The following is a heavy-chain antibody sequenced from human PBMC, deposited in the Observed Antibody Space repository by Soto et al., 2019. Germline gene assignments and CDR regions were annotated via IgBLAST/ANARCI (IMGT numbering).Heavy chain of an antibody. Sequence: QVQLVQSGAEVKKPGSSVKVSCKASGGTFSSYAISWVRQAPGQGLEWMGGIIPIFGTANYAQKFQGRVTINADESTSTAYMELSSLRSEDTAVYYCARGGGTYSYGYGDAFDIWGQGTMVTVSS. CDR2: IIPIFGTA. V-gene: IGHV1-69*01. D-gene: IGHD5-18*01. CDR1: GGTFSSYA. CDR3: ARGGGTYSYGYGDAFDI. J-gene: IGHJ3*02.